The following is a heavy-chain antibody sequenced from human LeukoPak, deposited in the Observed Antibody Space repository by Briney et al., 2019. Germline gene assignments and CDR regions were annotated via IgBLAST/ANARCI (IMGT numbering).Heavy chain of an antibody. CDR2: IYHSGST. J-gene: IGHJ4*02. CDR3: ARRLRATVTTSDY. V-gene: IGHV4-38-2*01. D-gene: IGHD4-17*01. CDR1: GYSISSGYY. Sequence: SETLSLTCAVSGYSISSGYYWGWIRQPPGKGLEWIGSIYHSGSTYYNPSLKSRVTISVDTSKNQFSLKLSSVTAADTAVYYCARRLRATVTTSDYWGQGTLLTVSS.